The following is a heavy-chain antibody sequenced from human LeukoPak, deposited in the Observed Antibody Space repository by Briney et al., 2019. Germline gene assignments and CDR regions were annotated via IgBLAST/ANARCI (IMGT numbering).Heavy chain of an antibody. J-gene: IGHJ4*02. D-gene: IGHD4-11*01. Sequence: HPGGSLRLSCEASGFTFSSHWMHWVREAPGEGLVWVSHIKTDGSITNYAESVKGRFTISRDNARNTLYLQMNSLRAEDTAVYYCGRDLNYNQIDYWGQGTLVTVSS. CDR3: GRDLNYNQIDY. CDR2: IKTDGSIT. V-gene: IGHV3-74*01. CDR1: GFTFSSHW.